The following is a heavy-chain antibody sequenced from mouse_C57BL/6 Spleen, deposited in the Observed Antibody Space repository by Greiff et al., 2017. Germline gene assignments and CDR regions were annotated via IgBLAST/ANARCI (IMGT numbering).Heavy chain of an antibody. J-gene: IGHJ3*01. Sequence: VQLQQSGAELVKPGASVKVSCKASGYTFTSYWMHWVKQRPGQGLEWIGRIHPSDSDTNYNQKFKGKATLTVDKSSSTVYMQLSRLASEDSAVYCSAMGVSWFAYWGQGTLVTVSA. CDR2: IHPSDSDT. CDR3: AMGVSWFAY. V-gene: IGHV1-74*01. CDR1: GYTFTSYW.